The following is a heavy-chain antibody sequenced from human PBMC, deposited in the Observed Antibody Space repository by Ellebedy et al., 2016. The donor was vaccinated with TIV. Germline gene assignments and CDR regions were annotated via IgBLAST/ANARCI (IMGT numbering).Heavy chain of an antibody. CDR3: ARNWGSDY. CDR2: ISSSRGTI. V-gene: IGHV3-48*02. Sequence: GESLKISCAASGFTFSSYSMNWVRQAPGKGLEWVSCISSSRGTIHYADSVKGRFTISRDNAKNSLYLQMNSLRDEDTAVYYCARNWGSDYWGQGTLVTVSS. CDR1: GFTFSSYS. D-gene: IGHD7-27*01. J-gene: IGHJ4*02.